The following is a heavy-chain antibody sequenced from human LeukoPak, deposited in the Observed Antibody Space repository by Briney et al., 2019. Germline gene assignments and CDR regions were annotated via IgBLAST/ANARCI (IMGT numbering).Heavy chain of an antibody. CDR1: GLTVSSKD. D-gene: IGHD3-10*01. CDR3: VRGVGWRDDY. J-gene: IGHJ4*02. Sequence: GGSLRLSCAASGLTVSSKDMSWVRQAPGKGLEWVSVIYSGGSTHYADSVKGRFTISRDNAKNTLDVQMNSLRAEDTAVYYCVRGVGWRDDYWGQGTLVTVSS. V-gene: IGHV3-53*01. CDR2: IYSGGST.